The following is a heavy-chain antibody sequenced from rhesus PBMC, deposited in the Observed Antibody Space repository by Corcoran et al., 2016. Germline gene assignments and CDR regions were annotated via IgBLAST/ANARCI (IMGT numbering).Heavy chain of an antibody. D-gene: IGHD3-16*01. J-gene: IGHJ4*01. CDR3: AAPLSGSYYYHYFDY. CDR1: GGSISSNY. Sequence: QLQLQESGPGLVKPSETLSLTCAVSGGSISSNYWSWIRKHPGKGLEWIGRISGSGGSTDSNPSLKSRVTISTDTSKNQFSLKLSSVTAADTAVYYCAAPLSGSYYYHYFDYWGQGVLVTVSS. CDR2: ISGSGGST. V-gene: IGHV4-173*01.